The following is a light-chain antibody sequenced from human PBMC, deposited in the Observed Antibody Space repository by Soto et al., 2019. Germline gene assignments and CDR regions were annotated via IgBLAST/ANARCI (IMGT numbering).Light chain of an antibody. Sequence: QSALTQPASMSGSPGQTITISCTGTSSDVGGYNYVSWYQQPPGTAPKLMIYEFSKRPSGVSNRFSGSKSVNTASLTSAGLQAEDEFDHYCSSYTSSSTLVVFGGGTKLTVL. J-gene: IGLJ2*01. V-gene: IGLV2-14*01. CDR2: EFS. CDR3: SSYTSSSTLVV. CDR1: SSDVGGYNY.